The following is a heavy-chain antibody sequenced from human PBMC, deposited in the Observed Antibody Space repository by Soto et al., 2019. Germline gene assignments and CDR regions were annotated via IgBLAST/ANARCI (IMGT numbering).Heavy chain of an antibody. V-gene: IGHV3-23*01. J-gene: IGHJ4*02. CDR2: ISGSGTST. Sequence: GGSLRLSCAASGFTFSSYAMSWVRQAPGKGLEWVSVISGSGTSTYYADSVKGRFTISRDHSKNTLYLQMNSLRAEDTAVYYCAKMGGGSCSSSSCYALHYWGQGTRVTAPQ. D-gene: IGHD2-2*01. CDR3: AKMGGGSCSSSSCYALHY. CDR1: GFTFSSYA.